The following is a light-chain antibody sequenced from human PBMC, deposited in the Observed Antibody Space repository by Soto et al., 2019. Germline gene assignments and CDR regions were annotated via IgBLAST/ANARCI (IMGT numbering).Light chain of an antibody. CDR3: HQYGNFPYT. CDR1: QSVPTDW. CDR2: GAS. Sequence: EIVLTQSPGTLSLSPGERATLSCRASQSVPTDWLAWYRHKPGQAPRLLIYGASSRATGVPDRVSGSGSGTDFTITINRLAPEDFAVYYCHQYGNFPYTFGQGTKLEIK. V-gene: IGKV3-20*01. J-gene: IGKJ2*01.